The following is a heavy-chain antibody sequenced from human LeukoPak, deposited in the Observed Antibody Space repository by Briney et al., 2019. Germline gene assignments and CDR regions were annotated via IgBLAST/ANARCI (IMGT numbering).Heavy chain of an antibody. CDR2: ISHNGSNK. J-gene: IGHJ4*02. D-gene: IGHD3-3*01. CDR1: GFTFTSYG. V-gene: IGHV3-30*18. Sequence: GGSLRVSCAASGFTFTSYGMHWVRQAPGKGLEWVAVISHNGSNKYYADSVKGRVTISRDNSNNTLYLQMHSLRAEATAVYCCAKSKTIREVCYWGQGTLVTVSS. CDR3: AKSKTIREVCY.